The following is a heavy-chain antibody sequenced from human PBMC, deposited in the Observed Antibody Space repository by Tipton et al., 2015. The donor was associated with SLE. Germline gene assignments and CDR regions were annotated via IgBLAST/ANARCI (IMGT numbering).Heavy chain of an antibody. Sequence: TLSLTCTVSGGSISSYYWGWIRQPPGKGLEWIGSIYYSGSTYYNPSLKSRVTMSVDTTKNHFSLKLTSVIAADTAVYYCARDIEAPGDFLYFDYWGQGILVTVSS. CDR1: GGSISSYY. D-gene: IGHD7-27*01. V-gene: IGHV4-39*02. J-gene: IGHJ4*02. CDR2: IYYSGST. CDR3: ARDIEAPGDFLYFDY.